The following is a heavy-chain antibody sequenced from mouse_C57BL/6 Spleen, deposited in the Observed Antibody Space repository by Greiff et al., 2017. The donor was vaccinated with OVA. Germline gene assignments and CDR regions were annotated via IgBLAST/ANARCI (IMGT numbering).Heavy chain of an antibody. CDR2: IWGDGST. CDR3: AKPAYYSNYYAMDY. V-gene: IGHV2-3*01. J-gene: IGHJ4*01. D-gene: IGHD2-5*01. CDR1: GFSITSYG. Sequence: VQGVESGPGLVAPSQSLSITCTVSGFSITSYGVSWVSQPPGKGLEWLGVIWGDGSTNYHSALLSRPSISKNNSKSQVFLIQNILQTDDTTTYYCAKPAYYSNYYAMDYWGQGTSVTVSS.